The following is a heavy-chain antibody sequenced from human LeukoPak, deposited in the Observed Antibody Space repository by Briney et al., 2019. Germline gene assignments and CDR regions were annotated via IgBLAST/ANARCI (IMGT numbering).Heavy chain of an antibody. CDR1: GYTVTSYG. CDR3: ARDLNTYYYDSSGGYGMDV. J-gene: IGHJ6*02. CDR2: ISAYNGNT. Sequence: ASVTVSCKASGYTVTSYGISWVRQAPGQGLEWMGWISAYNGNTNYAQKLQGRVTMTTDTSTSTAYMELRSLRSDDTAVYYCARDLNTYYYDSSGGYGMDVWGQGTTVTVSS. D-gene: IGHD3-22*01. V-gene: IGHV1-18*01.